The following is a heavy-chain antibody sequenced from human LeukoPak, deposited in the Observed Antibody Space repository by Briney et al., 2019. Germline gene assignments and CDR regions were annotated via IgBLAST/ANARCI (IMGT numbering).Heavy chain of an antibody. CDR2: INPSGGST. V-gene: IGHV1-46*01. D-gene: IGHD2-2*01. CDR3: ARGVVPGGRVPEDFQH. CDR1: GYTFTSYY. Sequence: ASVKVSCKASGYTFTSYYMHWVRQAPGPGLEWMGIINPSGGSTRYALNFQGRVTMTRDTSPSTVYMELSSVRSEDTTVSYCARGVVPGGRVPEDFQHWGQGTLVTVSS. J-gene: IGHJ1*01.